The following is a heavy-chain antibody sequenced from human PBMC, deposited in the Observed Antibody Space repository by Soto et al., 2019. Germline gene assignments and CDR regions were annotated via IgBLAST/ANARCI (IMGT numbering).Heavy chain of an antibody. CDR2: IYYSGST. V-gene: IGHV4-59*01. J-gene: IGHJ6*03. CDR1: GGSISSYY. D-gene: IGHD5-12*01. Sequence: SETLSLTCTVSGGSISSYYWSWIRQPPGKGLEWIGYIYYSGSTNYNPSLKSRVTISVDTSKNQFSLKLSSVTAADTAVYYCARSNIVATIGYYYYMDVWGKGTTVTVSS. CDR3: ARSNIVATIGYYYYMDV.